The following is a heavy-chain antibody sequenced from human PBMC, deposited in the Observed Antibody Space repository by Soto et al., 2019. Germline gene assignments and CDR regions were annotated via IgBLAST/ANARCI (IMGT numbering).Heavy chain of an antibody. J-gene: IGHJ6*03. CDR3: AKDAMEGLLYVHYYYMDV. V-gene: IGHV3-30*18. Sequence: GGSLRLSCAASGFTFSSYGMHWVRQAPGKGLEWVAVISYDGSNKYYADSVKGRFTISRDNSKNTLYLQMNSLRAEDTAVYYCAKDAMEGLLYVHYYYMDVWGKGTTVTVSS. CDR2: ISYDGSNK. CDR1: GFTFSSYG. D-gene: IGHD3-3*01.